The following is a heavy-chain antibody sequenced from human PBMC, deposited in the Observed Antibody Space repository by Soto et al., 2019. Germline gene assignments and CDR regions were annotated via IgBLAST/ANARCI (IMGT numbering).Heavy chain of an antibody. CDR2: VSSSSSVI. CDR3: ARVAAGATSYYSGSGYDDPSDI. CDR1: GFTFNMYS. D-gene: IGHD3-22*01. Sequence: EVQLVESGGDLVQRGGSLRLSCAVSGFTFNMYSMNWVRQAPGKGLEWVSYVSSSSSVIYYADSVKGRFTVARDNAKNVLYLQMNSLRDEDTAVYYCARVAAGATSYYSGSGYDDPSDIWGQGTMVTVSS. J-gene: IGHJ3*02. V-gene: IGHV3-48*02.